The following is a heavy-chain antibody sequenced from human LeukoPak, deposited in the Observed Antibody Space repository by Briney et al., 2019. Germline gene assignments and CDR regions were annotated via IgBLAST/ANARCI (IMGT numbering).Heavy chain of an antibody. J-gene: IGHJ6*02. CDR2: MNPNSGNT. CDR1: GYTFTSYD. V-gene: IGHV1-8*01. CDR3: ARGEFGKGFYGMDV. Sequence: ASVKVSCKASGYTFTSYDINWVRQATGQGLEWMRWMNPNSGNTGYAQKFQGRVTMTRNTSISTAYMELSSLRSEDTAVYYCARGEFGKGFYGMDVWGQGTTVTVSS. D-gene: IGHD3-10*01.